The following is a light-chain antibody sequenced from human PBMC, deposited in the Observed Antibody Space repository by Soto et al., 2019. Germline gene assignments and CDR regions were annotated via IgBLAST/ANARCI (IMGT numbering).Light chain of an antibody. V-gene: IGKV1-12*02. CDR1: HDVRSW. Sequence: DIQMTQSPSSVSASVGDRVTISCRASHDVRSWLAWYQQKPGKAPNLLIYGASTLQSGVPSRFNGSVSWTDFTRTISSLQSEDLASYYCQHANGDSWTFGQGTKVEIK. J-gene: IGKJ1*01. CDR2: GAS. CDR3: QHANGDSWT.